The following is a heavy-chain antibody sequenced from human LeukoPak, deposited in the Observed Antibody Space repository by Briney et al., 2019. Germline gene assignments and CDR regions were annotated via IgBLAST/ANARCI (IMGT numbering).Heavy chain of an antibody. D-gene: IGHD2-2*01. CDR3: ARGGIVVVPAAMRAALDY. CDR2: INPSGGST. CDR1: GYTFTSYY. Sequence: ASVKVSCKASGYTFTSYYMHWVRQAPGQGLEWTGIINPSGGSTSYAQKFQGRVTMTRDTSTSTVYMELSSLRSEDTAVYYCARGGIVVVPAAMRAALDYWGQGTLVTVSS. J-gene: IGHJ4*02. V-gene: IGHV1-46*01.